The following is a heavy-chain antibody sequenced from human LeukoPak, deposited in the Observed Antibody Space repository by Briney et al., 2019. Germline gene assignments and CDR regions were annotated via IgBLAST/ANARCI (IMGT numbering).Heavy chain of an antibody. J-gene: IGHJ4*02. Sequence: SETLSLTCGVSGGAITNYYWNWIRQAPGKGLEWLGYIYYTGSTTYNPSVKSRITISLDTSKNQSSLKLSSVTAADTAVYYCARLSSSWSHNFDYWGQGTLVTVSS. CDR3: ARLSSSWSHNFDY. V-gene: IGHV4-59*08. CDR2: IYYTGST. D-gene: IGHD6-13*01. CDR1: GGAITNYY.